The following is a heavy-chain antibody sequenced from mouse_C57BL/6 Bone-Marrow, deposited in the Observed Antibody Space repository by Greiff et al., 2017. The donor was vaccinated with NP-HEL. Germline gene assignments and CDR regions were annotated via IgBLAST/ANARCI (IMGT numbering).Heavy chain of an antibody. D-gene: IGHD1-1*01. CDR2: IDPSDSYT. CDR1: GYTFTSYW. CDR3: AGWHYGSSYAMDY. V-gene: IGHV1-69*01. J-gene: IGHJ4*01. Sequence: QVQLKQPGAELVMPGASVKLSCKASGYTFTSYWMHWVKQRPGQGLEWIGEIDPSDSYTNYNQKFKGKSTLTVDKSSSTAYMQLSSLTSEDSAVYYCAGWHYGSSYAMDYWGQGTSVTVSS.